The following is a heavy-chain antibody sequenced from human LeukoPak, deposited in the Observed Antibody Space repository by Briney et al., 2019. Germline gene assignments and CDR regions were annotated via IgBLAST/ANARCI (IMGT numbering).Heavy chain of an antibody. J-gene: IGHJ5*02. CDR3: ARDVLYYYGSGSSAGWFDP. CDR1: GFTFSIYN. V-gene: IGHV3-21*01. CDR2: ISSSGTYI. D-gene: IGHD3-10*01. Sequence: GGSLRLSCAASGFTFSIYNMDWVRQAPGKGLEWVSSISSSGTYIYYADSVEGRFTISRDTAKNSLYLQMNSLRAEDTAVYYCARDVLYYYGSGSSAGWFDPWGQGTLVTVSS.